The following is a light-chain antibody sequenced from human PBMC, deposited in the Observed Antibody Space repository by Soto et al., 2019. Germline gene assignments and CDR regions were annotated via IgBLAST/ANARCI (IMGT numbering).Light chain of an antibody. Sequence: IVVTQSAATLSVCRGGRYTLSCRANQAISRNLAWYQQKPGQAPRLLIYGASTRATGSPDRFSASGSGTDFTLTISRLEPEEDGVYYCQQYGSSLPISFGEQTRLEI. CDR1: QAISRN. CDR2: GAS. CDR3: QQYGSSLPIS. V-gene: IGKV3-20*01. J-gene: IGKJ5*01.